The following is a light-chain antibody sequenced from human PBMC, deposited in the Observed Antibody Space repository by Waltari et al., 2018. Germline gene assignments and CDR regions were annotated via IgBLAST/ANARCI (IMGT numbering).Light chain of an antibody. CDR1: SSDVGGYNY. CDR3: SSYTSSSTQV. CDR2: DVT. J-gene: IGLJ3*02. V-gene: IGLV2-14*03. Sequence: QSALTQPASVSGSPGQSITISCTGTSSDVGGYNYVSWYQQHPGKAPKLMIYDVTYRPSGVSNRFSGSKSGNTASLTISGLQAEDEADYYCSSYTSSSTQVFGGGTKL.